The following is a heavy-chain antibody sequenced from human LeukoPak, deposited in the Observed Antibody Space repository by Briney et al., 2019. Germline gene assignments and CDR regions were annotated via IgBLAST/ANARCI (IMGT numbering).Heavy chain of an antibody. V-gene: IGHV3-30*14. CDR2: VSHDGTNK. J-gene: IGHJ5*02. D-gene: IGHD4-17*01. Sequence: GGSLRLSCEASGFIFSRYAMNWVRQAPGKGLEWVAVVSHDGTNKDYADSVKGRFTISRDTSKNTLYLQINSLRVEDTAVYYCIVFGDSNHWGQGTLVTVSS. CDR1: GFIFSRYA. CDR3: IVFGDSNH.